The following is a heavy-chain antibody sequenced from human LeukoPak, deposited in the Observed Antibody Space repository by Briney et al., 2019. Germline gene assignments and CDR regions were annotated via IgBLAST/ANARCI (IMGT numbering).Heavy chain of an antibody. Sequence: GGSLRLSCAASGFTFSSYSMNWVRQAPGKGLEWVSYISTSSSTIYYADSVKGRFTISRDNSKNTLYLQMNSLRAEDTAVYYCAKQGLRFLEWLLSGYFDYWGQGTLVTVSP. J-gene: IGHJ4*02. V-gene: IGHV3-48*01. D-gene: IGHD3-3*01. CDR2: ISTSSSTI. CDR3: AKQGLRFLEWLLSGYFDY. CDR1: GFTFSSYS.